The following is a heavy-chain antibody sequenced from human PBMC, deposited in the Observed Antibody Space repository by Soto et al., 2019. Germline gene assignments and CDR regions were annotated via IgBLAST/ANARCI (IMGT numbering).Heavy chain of an antibody. Sequence: ASVKVSCKTSGYTFNNYGISWVRQAPGQGLEWMGWISADNGHTNFTQKVQGRVTMTTDTSTSTAYMELRSLRSDDTSVYYCAGDARRALAGDNSFDTWGQGTLVTVSS. CDR1: GYTFNNYG. V-gene: IGHV1-18*01. CDR2: ISADNGHT. CDR3: AGDARRALAGDNSFDT. J-gene: IGHJ5*02. D-gene: IGHD6-19*01.